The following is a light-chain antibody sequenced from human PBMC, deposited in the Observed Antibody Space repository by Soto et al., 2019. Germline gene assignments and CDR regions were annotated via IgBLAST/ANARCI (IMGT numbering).Light chain of an antibody. CDR1: QSVSSY. CDR2: DAS. V-gene: IGKV3-11*01. CDR3: QQRSNWPPRLT. J-gene: IGKJ4*01. Sequence: EIVLTQSPATLSLSPGERATLSCRASQSVSSYLAWYQQKPGQAPRLLIYDASNRATGIPARFSGSGSGTDFTLTISSLEPEDFAVYYCQQRSNWPPRLTVGGGTKVEIK.